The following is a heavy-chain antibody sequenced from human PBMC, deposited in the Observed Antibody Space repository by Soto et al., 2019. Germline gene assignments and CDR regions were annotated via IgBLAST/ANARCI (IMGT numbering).Heavy chain of an antibody. CDR3: AKDLRSSSWYSISFFDY. CDR1: GFTFNDHS. Sequence: PGGSLRLSCAASGFTFNDHSMHWVRQAPGKXLEWVSGISWNSGSRGYADSVKGRFTISRDNAKNSLYLQMNSLKPEDTALYYCAKDLRSSSWYSISFFDYWGQGALVTVSS. D-gene: IGHD6-13*01. J-gene: IGHJ4*02. V-gene: IGHV3-9*01. CDR2: ISWNSGSR.